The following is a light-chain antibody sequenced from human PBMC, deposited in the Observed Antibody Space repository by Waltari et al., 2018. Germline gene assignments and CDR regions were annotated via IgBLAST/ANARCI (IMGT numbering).Light chain of an antibody. CDR1: ASISSGY. J-gene: IGKJ5*01. Sequence: EIVLTQSPGALSLSPGERVTLSCRASASISSGYFAWFQQKPGQPPRLLIYGASRSAAGIPDRFSGGGSGADYTLTISRLEPEDFAVYYCHQYDRSPPFTFGQGTRL. CDR2: GAS. V-gene: IGKV3-20*01. CDR3: HQYDRSPPFT.